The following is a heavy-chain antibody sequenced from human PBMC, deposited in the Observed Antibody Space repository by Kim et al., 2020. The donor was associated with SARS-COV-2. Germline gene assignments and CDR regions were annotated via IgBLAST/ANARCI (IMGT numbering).Heavy chain of an antibody. D-gene: IGHD3-10*01. J-gene: IGHJ4*02. Sequence: YVDSVKGRFTMSRDNAKNSLYLQMSSRRTEDTAIYCCAARDTVQVPGGIWGQGTLVTVSS. V-gene: IGHV3-7*01. CDR3: AARDTVQVPGGI.